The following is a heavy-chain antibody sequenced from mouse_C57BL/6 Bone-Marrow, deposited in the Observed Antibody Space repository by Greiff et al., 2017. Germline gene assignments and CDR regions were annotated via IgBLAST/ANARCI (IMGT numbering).Heavy chain of an antibody. CDR3: SRCGGITLPIFAY. J-gene: IGHJ3*01. D-gene: IGHD2-4*01. CDR1: GYTFTDYE. Sequence: QVQLQQSGAELVRPGASVTLSCKASGYTFTDYEMHWVKQTPVHGLEWIGAIDPETGGTAYNQKFKGKAILTADKSSSTAYMELSSLTSEGSAVYYCSRCGGITLPIFAYWGQGTLVTVSA. CDR2: IDPETGGT. V-gene: IGHV1-15*01.